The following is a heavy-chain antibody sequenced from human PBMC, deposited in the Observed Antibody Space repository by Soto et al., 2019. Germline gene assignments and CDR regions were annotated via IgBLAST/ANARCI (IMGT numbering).Heavy chain of an antibody. CDR1: GFTFSSYW. Sequence: GGSLRLSCAASGFTFSSYWMSWVRQAPGKGLEWVANIKQDGSEKYYVDSVKGRFTISRDNAKNSLYLQMNSLRAEDTAVYYCAGPYSGSPTDAFDIWGQGTMVTVSS. CDR3: AGPYSGSPTDAFDI. V-gene: IGHV3-7*01. CDR2: IKQDGSEK. J-gene: IGHJ3*02. D-gene: IGHD1-26*01.